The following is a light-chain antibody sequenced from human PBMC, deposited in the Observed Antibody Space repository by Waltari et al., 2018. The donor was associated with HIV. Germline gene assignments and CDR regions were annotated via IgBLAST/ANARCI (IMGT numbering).Light chain of an antibody. Sequence: QSALTQPASVSGSLGQSITISCTGTSSDVGGYNYVSWYQQHPGKAPKLMIYDVSKRPSGVSNRFSGSKSGNTASLTISGLQAEDEADYYCSSYTSSTWVFGGGTKLTVL. CDR3: SSYTSSTWV. CDR2: DVS. V-gene: IGLV2-14*01. CDR1: SSDVGGYNY. J-gene: IGLJ3*02.